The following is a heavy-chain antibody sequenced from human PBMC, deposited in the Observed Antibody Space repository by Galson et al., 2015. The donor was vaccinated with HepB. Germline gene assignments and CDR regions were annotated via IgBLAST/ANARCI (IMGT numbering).Heavy chain of an antibody. CDR2: ISYDGSNK. V-gene: IGHV3-30-3*01. CDR1: GFTFSSYA. Sequence: SLRLSCAASGFTFSSYAMHWVRQAPGKGLEWVAVISYDGSNKYYADSVRGRFTISRDNSKNTLYLQMNSLRAEDTAVYYCARRLPSGPRSAFDYWGQGTLVTVSS. CDR3: ARRLPSGPRSAFDY. J-gene: IGHJ4*02. D-gene: IGHD3-10*01.